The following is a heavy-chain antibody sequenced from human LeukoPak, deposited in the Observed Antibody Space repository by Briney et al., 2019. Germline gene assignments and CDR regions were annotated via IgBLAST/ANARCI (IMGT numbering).Heavy chain of an antibody. CDR1: GFSFSTYW. CDR2: INHDGRKK. D-gene: IGHD1-1*01. Sequence: PGGSLRLSCGASGFSFSTYWMSRVRQAPGKGLEWVANINHDGRKKPYVDSVKGRFTISRDNAKNSLFLQMNSLRPEDTAVYYCATVTSYRVDYWGQGTLVTVSS. V-gene: IGHV3-7*01. CDR3: ATVTSYRVDY. J-gene: IGHJ4*02.